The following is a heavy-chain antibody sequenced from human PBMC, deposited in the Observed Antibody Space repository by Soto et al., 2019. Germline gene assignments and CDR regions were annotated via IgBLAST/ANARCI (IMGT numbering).Heavy chain of an antibody. CDR2: ISGSGGST. V-gene: IGHV3-23*01. J-gene: IGHJ4*02. D-gene: IGHD3-3*01. CDR3: AKDGRLVGDYDLWSGYYGDIFG. Sequence: EVQLLESGGGLVQPGGSLRLSCAASGFTFSSYAMSWVRQAPGKGLEWVSAISGSGGSTYYADSVKGRFTISRDNSKNTLYLQMNSLRAEDTAVYYCAKDGRLVGDYDLWSGYYGDIFGWGQGTLVTVSS. CDR1: GFTFSSYA.